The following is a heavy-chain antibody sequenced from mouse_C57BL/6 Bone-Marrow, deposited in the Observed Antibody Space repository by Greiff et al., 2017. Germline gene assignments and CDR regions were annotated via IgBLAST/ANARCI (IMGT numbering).Heavy chain of an antibody. J-gene: IGHJ2*01. CDR2: IWTGGGT. CDR1: GFSLTSYA. V-gene: IGHV2-9-1*01. CDR3: ARNSNYSNYVYYFDY. Sequence: VKLVESGPGLVAPSQSLSITCTVSGFSLTSYAISWVRQPPGKGLEWLGVIWTGGGTNYNSALKSRLSISKDNSKSQVFLKMNSLQTDDTARYYCARNSNYSNYVYYFDYWGQGTTLTVSS. D-gene: IGHD2-5*01.